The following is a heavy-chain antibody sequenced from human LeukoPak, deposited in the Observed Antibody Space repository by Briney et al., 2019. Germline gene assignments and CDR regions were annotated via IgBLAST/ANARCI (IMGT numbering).Heavy chain of an antibody. J-gene: IGHJ4*02. CDR3: ARAHTYYYDSSGYYTDY. V-gene: IGHV1-18*01. D-gene: IGHD3-22*01. CDR1: DYTFTSYG. Sequence: PGASVKVSCKASDYTFTSYGISWVRQAPGQGLEWMGWISAYNGNTNYAQKLQGRVTMTTDTSTSTAYMELRSLRSDDTAVYYCARAHTYYYDSSGYYTDYWGQGTLVTVSS. CDR2: ISAYNGNT.